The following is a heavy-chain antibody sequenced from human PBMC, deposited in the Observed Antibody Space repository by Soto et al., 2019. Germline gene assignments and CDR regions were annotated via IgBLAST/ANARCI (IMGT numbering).Heavy chain of an antibody. CDR2: ISYDGSNK. Sequence: GGSLRLSCAASGFTFSSYAMHWIRQAPGKGLEWVAVISYDGSNKYYADSVKGRFTISRDNSKNTLYLQMNSLRAEDTAVSYCARDEGGNDSCGYSFDFWGQGTLVTVSS. CDR1: GFTFSSYA. D-gene: IGHD3-22*01. CDR3: ARDEGGNDSCGYSFDF. J-gene: IGHJ4*02. V-gene: IGHV3-30*04.